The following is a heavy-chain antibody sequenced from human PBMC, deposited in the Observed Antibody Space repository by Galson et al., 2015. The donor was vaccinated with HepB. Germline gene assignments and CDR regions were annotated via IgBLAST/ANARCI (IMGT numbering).Heavy chain of an antibody. Sequence: SLRLSCAGSGFTFSEYYMSWVRQAPGKGLEWISYISASSGRTNYADSVKGRFTTSRDNAKNSLYLQMDNLRAEDTALYYCARDSEYSSSFYYKYAMDVWGQGTTVTVSS. D-gene: IGHD6-6*01. J-gene: IGHJ6*02. CDR2: ISASSGRT. V-gene: IGHV3-11*05. CDR1: GFTFSEYY. CDR3: ARDSEYSSSFYYKYAMDV.